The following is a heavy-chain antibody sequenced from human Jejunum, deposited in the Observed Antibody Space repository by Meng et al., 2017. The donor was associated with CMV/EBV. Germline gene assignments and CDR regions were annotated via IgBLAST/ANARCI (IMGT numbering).Heavy chain of an antibody. D-gene: IGHD4-11*01. CDR3: AKDAYSKGDY. CDR2: IKQDGSEK. V-gene: IGHV3-7*01. Sequence: CAASGFIFSSCWMSWVRQAPGKGLEWVANIKQDGSEKYYVDSVKGRFTISRDNAKNSLYLQMNSLRAEDTAVYYCAKDAYSKGDYWGQGTLVTVSS. J-gene: IGHJ4*02. CDR1: GFIFSSCW.